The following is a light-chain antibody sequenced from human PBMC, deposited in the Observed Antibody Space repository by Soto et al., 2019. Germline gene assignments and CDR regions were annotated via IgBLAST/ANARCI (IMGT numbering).Light chain of an antibody. J-gene: IGLJ2*01. CDR1: SSDVGAYNY. Sequence: QSALTQPPSASGSPGQSVTISCTGTSSDVGAYNYVSWYQQRPGKAPKLMIFEVSNRPSGVPDRFSGSKSGNTASLTVSGLQAEAEADYYCSSYAGSDNLVFGGGTKLTVL. CDR2: EVS. CDR3: SSYAGSDNLV. V-gene: IGLV2-8*01.